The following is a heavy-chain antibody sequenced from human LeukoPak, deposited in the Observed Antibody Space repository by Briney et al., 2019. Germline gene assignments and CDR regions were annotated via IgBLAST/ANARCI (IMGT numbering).Heavy chain of an antibody. D-gene: IGHD3-22*01. J-gene: IGHJ4*02. V-gene: IGHV3-23*01. CDR2: ISGSGGAT. CDR1: GFTFSLSA. Sequence: GGSLRLSCAASGFTFSLSAMHWVRQAPGKGLEWVSAISGSGGATYHADADSVKGRFTISRDNSKNALYLQINNLRAEDTAVYYCAKDGYNYDSSGHFDYWGQGTLVTVSS. CDR3: AKDGYNYDSSGHFDY.